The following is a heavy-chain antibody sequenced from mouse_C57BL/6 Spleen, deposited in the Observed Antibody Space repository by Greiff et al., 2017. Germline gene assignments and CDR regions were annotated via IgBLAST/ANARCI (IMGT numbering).Heavy chain of an antibody. CDR1: GFTFSSYG. V-gene: IGHV5-6*01. CDR2: ISSGGSYT. J-gene: IGHJ2*01. CDR3: ARQGRDYFDY. Sequence: QVVESGGDLVKPGGSLKLSCAASGFTFSSYGMSWVRQTPDKRLEWVATISSGGSYTYYPDSVKGRFTISRDNAKNTLYLQMSSLKSEDTAMYYCARQGRDYFDYWGQGTTLTVSS.